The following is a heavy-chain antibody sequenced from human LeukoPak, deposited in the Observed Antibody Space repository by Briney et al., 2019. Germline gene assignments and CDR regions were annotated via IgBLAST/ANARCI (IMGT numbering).Heavy chain of an antibody. CDR1: GGSFSSFA. J-gene: IGHJ5*02. CDR2: IIPVFGTA. D-gene: IGHD5-12*01. CDR3: ARLSGASDRYSGYERNWCDP. Sequence: ASVKVSCKASGGSFSSFAISWVRQAPGQGLEWMGGIIPVFGTANYAQKFQGRVTIITDESTSTAYMELTSLRSEDTAVYYCARLSGASDRYSGYERNWCDPWGQGTLVTVSS. V-gene: IGHV1-69*05.